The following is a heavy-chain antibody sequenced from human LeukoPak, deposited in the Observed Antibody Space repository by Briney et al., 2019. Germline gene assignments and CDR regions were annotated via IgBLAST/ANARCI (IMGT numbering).Heavy chain of an antibody. J-gene: IGHJ4*02. CDR3: AKSTVTTGDWYFDY. CDR2: ISGSGGAT. D-gene: IGHD4-17*01. V-gene: IGHV3-23*01. CDR1: GFTFSSYA. Sequence: GGSLTLSCAASGFTFSSYAMTWVRQAPGRGREWVSAISGSGGATYYADSVKGRFTISRDNSKNTLYLQMNSLRAEDTAVYYCAKSTVTTGDWYFDYWGQGTLVTVSS.